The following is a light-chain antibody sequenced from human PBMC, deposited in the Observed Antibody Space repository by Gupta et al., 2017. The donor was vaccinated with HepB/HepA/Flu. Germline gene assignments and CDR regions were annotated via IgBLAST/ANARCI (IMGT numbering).Light chain of an antibody. CDR3: YSTDNSVNPV. Sequence: SYELTQPPSVSVSPGQTARITCSGDALPKRYAYWYQKKSGQAPVLVSYEDSKRTSGIPESFSDSRAGTIATFTISGAEGEDAADYYGYSTDNSVNPVFGGGTKLTVL. J-gene: IGLJ2*01. V-gene: IGLV3-10*01. CDR1: ALPKRY. CDR2: EDS.